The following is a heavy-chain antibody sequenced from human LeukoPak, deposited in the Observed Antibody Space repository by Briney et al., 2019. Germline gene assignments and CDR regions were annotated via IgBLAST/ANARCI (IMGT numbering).Heavy chain of an antibody. CDR2: IIPIFGTA. Sequence: SVTVSCKASGGTFSSYAINWVRQAPGQGLEWMGGIIPIFGTANYAQKFQGRVTITADESTSTAYMELSSLRSEDTAVYYCARDTEETSSSWYLGFQQYGMDVWGQGTTVTVSS. CDR1: GGTFSSYA. D-gene: IGHD6-13*01. CDR3: ARDTEETSSSWYLGFQQYGMDV. J-gene: IGHJ6*02. V-gene: IGHV1-69*01.